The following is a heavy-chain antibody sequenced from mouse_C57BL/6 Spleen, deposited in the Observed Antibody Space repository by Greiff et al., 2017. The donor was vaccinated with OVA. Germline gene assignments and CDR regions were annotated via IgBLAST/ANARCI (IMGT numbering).Heavy chain of an antibody. Sequence: VQLQQPGAELVMPGASVKLSCKASGYTFTSYWMHWVKQRPGQGLEWIGEIDPSDSYTNYNQKFKGKSTLTVDKSSSTAYMQLSSLTSEDSAVNYCARWRTTGNFDYWGQGTTLTVSS. J-gene: IGHJ2*01. D-gene: IGHD1-1*01. V-gene: IGHV1-69*01. CDR3: ARWRTTGNFDY. CDR2: IDPSDSYT. CDR1: GYTFTSYW.